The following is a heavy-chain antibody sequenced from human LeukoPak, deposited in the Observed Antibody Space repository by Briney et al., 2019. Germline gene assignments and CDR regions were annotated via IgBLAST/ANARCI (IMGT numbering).Heavy chain of an antibody. Sequence: GGSLRLSCVASGFTFSNYAMSWVRQAPGKGLECVSSISGSGGGTYYADSVTGRFTSSRDNSKNTLYLQGNSLRAEDTAVYYCAKIMGTESPLTLRHGMDVWGQGTTVTVSS. CDR3: AKIMGTESPLTLRHGMDV. CDR2: ISGSGGGT. CDR1: GFTFSNYA. V-gene: IGHV3-23*01. D-gene: IGHD2-8*01. J-gene: IGHJ6*02.